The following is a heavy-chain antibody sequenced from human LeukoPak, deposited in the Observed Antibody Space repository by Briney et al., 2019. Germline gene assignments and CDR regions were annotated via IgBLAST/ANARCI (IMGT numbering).Heavy chain of an antibody. Sequence: PGGSLRLSCAASGFTFSSYAMSWVRQAPGKGLEWVSAISGSVGSTYYADSVKGRFTISRDNSKNTRYLQMNSLRAEDTAVYYCAKEGGELGYCSSTSCYWGQGTLVTVSS. CDR3: AKEGGELGYCSSTSCY. V-gene: IGHV3-23*01. CDR2: ISGSVGST. CDR1: GFTFSSYA. J-gene: IGHJ4*02. D-gene: IGHD2-2*01.